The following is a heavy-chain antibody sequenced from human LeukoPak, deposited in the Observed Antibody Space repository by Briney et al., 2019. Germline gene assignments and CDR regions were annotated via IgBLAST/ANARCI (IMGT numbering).Heavy chain of an antibody. CDR1: GYTFTSYA. CDR3: ARALDNDYGDLYYFDY. Sequence: GASVKVSCKASGYTFTSYAMHWVRQAPGQRLEWMGWINAGNGNTKYSQKFQGRVTITRDTSASTTYMELSSLRSEDTAVYYCARALDNDYGDLYYFDYWGQGTLVTVSS. D-gene: IGHD4-17*01. J-gene: IGHJ4*02. V-gene: IGHV1-3*01. CDR2: INAGNGNT.